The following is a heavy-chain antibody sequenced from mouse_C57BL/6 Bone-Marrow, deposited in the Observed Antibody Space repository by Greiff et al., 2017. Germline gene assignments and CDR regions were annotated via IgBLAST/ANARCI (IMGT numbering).Heavy chain of an antibody. CDR2: IRLKSDNYAP. V-gene: IGHV6-3*01. CDR3: TDGSYSRDYFDY. Sequence: EVKLVESGGGLVQPGGSMKLSCVASGFTFSNYWMNWVRQSPEKGLEWVAQIRLKSDNYAPHYAESVKGRFTISRDDSKSSVYLQLNNLRAEDTGIYYCTDGSYSRDYFDYWGQGTTLTVSS. D-gene: IGHD1-1*02. CDR1: GFTFSNYW. J-gene: IGHJ2*01.